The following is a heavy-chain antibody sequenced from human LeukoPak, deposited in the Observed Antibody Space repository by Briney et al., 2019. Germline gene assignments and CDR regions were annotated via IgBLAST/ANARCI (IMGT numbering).Heavy chain of an antibody. CDR3: ARAGGTYYGIAFDM. D-gene: IGHD1-26*01. CDR2: IKQDGSEK. Sequence: PGGSLRLSCAASGFTFSSYTMNWVRQAPGKGLEWVANIKQDGSEKYYVDSVKGRFTISRDNAKNSLYLQMNSLRGEDTAVYYCARAGGTYYGIAFDMWSQGTMVTVSS. J-gene: IGHJ3*02. V-gene: IGHV3-7*01. CDR1: GFTFSSYT.